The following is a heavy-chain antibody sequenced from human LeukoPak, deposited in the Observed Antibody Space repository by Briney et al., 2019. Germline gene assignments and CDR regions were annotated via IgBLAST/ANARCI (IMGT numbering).Heavy chain of an antibody. CDR2: ISYDGSNK. D-gene: IGHD2-2*01. CDR3: AREGCSSTSCPENYYYYMDV. Sequence: GGSLRLSCVASGFTFSGYWMSWVRQAPGKGLEWVAVISYDGSNKYYADSVKGRFTISRDNSKNTLYLQMNSLRAEDTAVYYCAREGCSSTSCPENYYYYMDVWGKGTTVTVSS. V-gene: IGHV3-30-3*01. J-gene: IGHJ6*03. CDR1: GFTFSGYW.